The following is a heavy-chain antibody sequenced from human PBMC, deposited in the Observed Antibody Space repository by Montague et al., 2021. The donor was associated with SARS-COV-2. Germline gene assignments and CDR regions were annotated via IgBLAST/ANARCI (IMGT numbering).Heavy chain of an antibody. Sequence: SETLPLTCTVPGGSISSYYWSWIRQPAGKGLEWIGRIYIRETATYNPSLTSRVIMSADTSKNQISLKLSSVTAADTAVYYCARGRRIAAGGTSYYGLDVWGQGTTVTVSS. CDR1: GGSISSYY. J-gene: IGHJ6*02. CDR2: IYIRETA. CDR3: ARGRRIAAGGTSYYGLDV. V-gene: IGHV4-4*07. D-gene: IGHD6-13*01.